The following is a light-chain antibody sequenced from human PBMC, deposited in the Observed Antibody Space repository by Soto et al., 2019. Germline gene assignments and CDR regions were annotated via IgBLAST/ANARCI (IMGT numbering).Light chain of an antibody. CDR3: QQYNTFSKT. CDR2: KAS. CDR1: QSISNW. J-gene: IGKJ1*01. V-gene: IGKV1-5*03. Sequence: DIQMTQSPSTLSASVGDRVTITCRASQSISNWLAWYQQKPGKAPKLLIYKASSLEGGVPSRFSGSGSGTEFTLTISSLQPDDIATYYCQQYNTFSKTFGQGTKVEIK.